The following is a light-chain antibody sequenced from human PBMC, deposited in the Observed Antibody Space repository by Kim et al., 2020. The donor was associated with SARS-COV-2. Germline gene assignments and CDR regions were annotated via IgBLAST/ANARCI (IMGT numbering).Light chain of an antibody. CDR2: EVS. CDR1: SSAVVASNR. J-gene: IGLJ2*01. Sequence: GQSGTIPWRGASSAVVASNRVSWYRQSPGTAPKLMIYEVSHRPSGVPDRFSGSRSGNTASLTISGLQAEDEADYYCCSYTSSTTLVFGGGTQLTVL. V-gene: IGLV2-18*02. CDR3: CSYTSSTTLV.